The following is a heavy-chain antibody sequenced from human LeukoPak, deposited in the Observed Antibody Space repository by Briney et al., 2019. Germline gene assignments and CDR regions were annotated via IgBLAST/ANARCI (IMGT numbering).Heavy chain of an antibody. V-gene: IGHV4-59*01. D-gene: IGHD5-18*01. CDR3: ARAGGVDTAMDANFDY. CDR1: GGSIKNYH. J-gene: IGHJ4*02. CDR2: IYYSGNT. Sequence: SETLSLTCTVSGGSIKNYHWSWIRQPPGKGLDWIGYIYYSGNTNYNPSLKSRVTISVDTSKNQFSLKLSSVTSADTAVYYCARAGGVDTAMDANFDYWGQGTLVTVSS.